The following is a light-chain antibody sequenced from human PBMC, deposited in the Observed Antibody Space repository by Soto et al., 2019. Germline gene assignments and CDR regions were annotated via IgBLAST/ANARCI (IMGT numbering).Light chain of an antibody. CDR1: LSVGSD. CDR3: HQYNNGPSWT. Sequence: DIVLTESPGTLSLSPGEIATLFCRAILSVGSDLAWYQQKPGQTPRLLISGASTRATGIPARFSGSGSETEFTLTISSLQPEDFAIYYCHQYNNGPSWTFGQGTKVDIK. V-gene: IGKV3-15*01. J-gene: IGKJ1*01. CDR2: GAS.